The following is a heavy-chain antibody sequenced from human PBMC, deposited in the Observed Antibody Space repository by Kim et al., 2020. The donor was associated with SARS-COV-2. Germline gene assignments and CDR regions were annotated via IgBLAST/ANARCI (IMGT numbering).Heavy chain of an antibody. D-gene: IGHD3-16*01. V-gene: IGHV4-4*07. CDR3: ARGAWGSYYFDY. Sequence: NNPTPKSRVTMSVDTSKNQFALKLRSVTAAATAVYYWARGAWGSYYFDYWGQGTLVTVSS. J-gene: IGHJ4*02.